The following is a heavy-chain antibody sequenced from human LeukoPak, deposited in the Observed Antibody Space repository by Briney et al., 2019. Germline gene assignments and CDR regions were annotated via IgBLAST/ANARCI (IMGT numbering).Heavy chain of an antibody. CDR2: IWSDGTEK. CDR3: AKDAQRGFDYSNSLEY. CDR1: GFTYSHYG. D-gene: IGHD4-11*01. J-gene: IGHJ4*02. Sequence: GSLRLSCAASGFTYSHYGMHWVRQAPGKGLEWVAVIWSDGTEKYYGDAVRGRFTISRDNSRNTLYLQMNSLRGEDTAVYYCAKDAQRGFDYSNSLEYWGQGTLVTVSS. V-gene: IGHV3-33*06.